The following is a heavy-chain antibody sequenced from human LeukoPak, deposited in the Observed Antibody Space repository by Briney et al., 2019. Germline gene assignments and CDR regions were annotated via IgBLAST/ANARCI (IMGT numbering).Heavy chain of an antibody. CDR2: ITSDGTPI. J-gene: IGHJ3*02. V-gene: IGHV3-11*04. Sequence: GGSLRLSCAVSGFTFSDYYMTWVRQAPGKGLEWISYITSDGTPIHYIDSVKGRFTISRDNAKNSLYLQMNSLRADDTAVYYCARQETSSYNGAFDIWGQGTMVTVSS. CDR3: ARQETSSYNGAFDI. CDR1: GFTFSDYY. D-gene: IGHD1-26*01.